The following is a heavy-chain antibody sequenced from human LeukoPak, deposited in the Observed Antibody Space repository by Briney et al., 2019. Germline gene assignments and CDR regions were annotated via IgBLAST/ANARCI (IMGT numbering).Heavy chain of an antibody. V-gene: IGHV3-64*01. Sequence: GGSLRLSCAASGSTFSSYAMHWVRQAPGKGLEYVSAISSNGGSTYYANSVKGRFTISRDNSKNTLYLQMGSLRAEDMAVYYCASLTLHYWGQGTLVTVSS. J-gene: IGHJ4*02. CDR2: ISSNGGST. CDR3: ASLTLHY. CDR1: GSTFSSYA.